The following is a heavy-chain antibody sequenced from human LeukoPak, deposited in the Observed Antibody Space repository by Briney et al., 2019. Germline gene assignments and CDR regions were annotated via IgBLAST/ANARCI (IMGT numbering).Heavy chain of an antibody. V-gene: IGHV1-2*02. J-gene: IGHJ4*02. D-gene: IGHD3-10*01. CDR1: GYTFTGYY. CDR3: ASLGDYYGSGSYAPFDH. CDR2: INPNTGDT. Sequence: GASVKVSCKASGYTFTGYYMHWVRQAPGQGLEWLGLINPNTGDTRYAQKFQGRVTMTRDTSISTAYMELSGLRSDDTAIYYCASLGDYYGSGSYAPFDHWGQGTLVTVSS.